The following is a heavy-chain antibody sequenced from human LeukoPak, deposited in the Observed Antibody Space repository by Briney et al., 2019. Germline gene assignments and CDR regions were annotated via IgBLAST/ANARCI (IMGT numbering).Heavy chain of an antibody. D-gene: IGHD3-10*01. CDR2: ISSSGTTI. CDR1: GFTFSSYE. J-gene: IGHJ6*02. V-gene: IGHV3-48*03. Sequence: GGSLRLSCAASGFTFSSYEMNWVRQAPGKGLEWVSYISSSGTTIYYADSVKGRFSISRDNSKNTLHLQMNSLRPEDTAVYYCARDGGSGSPTPTYYYYGMDVWGQGTTVTVPS. CDR3: ARDGGSGSPTPTYYYYGMDV.